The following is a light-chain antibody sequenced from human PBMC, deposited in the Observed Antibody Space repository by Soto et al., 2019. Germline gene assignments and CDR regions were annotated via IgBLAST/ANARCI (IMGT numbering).Light chain of an antibody. Sequence: EIVLTQSPGTLSLSSGERATLSCRASESVSSSYLAWYQQKPGQAPRLLIFGASSRATGTPDRFSGSGSGTDFTLTISRLEPEDFAVYYCQQYGSSPPWTLGQGTKVDIK. V-gene: IGKV3-20*01. CDR2: GAS. J-gene: IGKJ1*01. CDR3: QQYGSSPPWT. CDR1: ESVSSSY.